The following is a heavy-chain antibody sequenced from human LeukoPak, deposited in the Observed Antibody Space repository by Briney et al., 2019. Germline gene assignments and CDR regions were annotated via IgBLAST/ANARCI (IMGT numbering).Heavy chain of an antibody. Sequence: GGSLRLSCAASGFTFSSNGMHWVRQAPGKGLEWVAVIWFDGSKKYYADFVKGRFTISRDNSKNTLYMQMDSLRADDTAIYYCARMSGSHLDYWGQGTLVTVSS. CDR2: IWFDGSKK. CDR3: ARMSGSHLDY. D-gene: IGHD1-26*01. V-gene: IGHV3-33*01. CDR1: GFTFSSNG. J-gene: IGHJ4*02.